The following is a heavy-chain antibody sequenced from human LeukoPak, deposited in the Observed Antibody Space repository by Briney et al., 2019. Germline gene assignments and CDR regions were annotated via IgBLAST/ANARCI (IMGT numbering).Heavy chain of an antibody. Sequence: GGSLRLSCAASGFALKKYWMHWVRQAPGKGLVWVLRINGEGSPTSYADSVKGGFTISRDNAKNTLYLQMSSLRAEDTAVYYCATGNYYDSRGYYTFVHWGQGTLVTVSS. J-gene: IGHJ4*02. CDR1: GFALKKYW. V-gene: IGHV3-74*01. CDR3: ATGNYYDSRGYYTFVH. D-gene: IGHD3-22*01. CDR2: INGEGSPT.